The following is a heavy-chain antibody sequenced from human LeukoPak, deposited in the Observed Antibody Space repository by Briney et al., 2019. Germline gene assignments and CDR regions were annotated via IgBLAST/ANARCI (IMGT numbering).Heavy chain of an antibody. J-gene: IGHJ4*02. CDR2: ISYDGSNK. CDR1: GFTFSSYG. V-gene: IGHV3-30*18. D-gene: IGHD3-10*01. CDR3: AKGRGRELLVEFDY. Sequence: GRSLRLSCAASGFTFSSYGMHWVRQAPGKGLEWVAVISYDGSNKYYADSVKGRFTISRDNSKNTLYLQMNSLRAEDTAVYYCAKGRGRELLVEFDYWGQGTLVTVSS.